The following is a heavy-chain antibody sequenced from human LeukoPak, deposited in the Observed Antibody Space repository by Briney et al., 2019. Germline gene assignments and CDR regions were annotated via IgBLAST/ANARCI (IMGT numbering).Heavy chain of an antibody. Sequence: ASVKVSCKASGYTFTSYDINWVRQATGQGLEWMGWMNPNSGYTGYAQKFQGRVTMTRNTSINTTYMELSSLTSEDTAVYYCARLRDSGGYYSPLFYWGQGTLVTVSS. D-gene: IGHD3-22*01. CDR1: GYTFTSYD. V-gene: IGHV1-8*01. CDR3: ARLRDSGGYYSPLFY. J-gene: IGHJ4*02. CDR2: MNPNSGYT.